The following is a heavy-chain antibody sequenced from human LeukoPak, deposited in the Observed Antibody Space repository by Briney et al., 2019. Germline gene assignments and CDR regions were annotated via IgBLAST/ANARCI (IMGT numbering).Heavy chain of an antibody. CDR1: GGTFSSYA. J-gene: IGHJ6*03. CDR2: IIPIFGTA. D-gene: IGHD3-22*01. Sequence: SVKVSCKASGGTFSSYAIRWVRQAPGQGLEWMGRIIPIFGTANYAQKFQGRVTVTADKSTSTAYMELGSLRSEDTAVYYCAMLPAAHLEGYDSSGPCYYYYYMDVWGKGTTVTVSS. V-gene: IGHV1-69*06. CDR3: AMLPAAHLEGYDSSGPCYYYYYMDV.